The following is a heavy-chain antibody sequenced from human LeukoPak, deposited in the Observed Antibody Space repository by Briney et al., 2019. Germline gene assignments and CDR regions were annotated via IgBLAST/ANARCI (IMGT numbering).Heavy chain of an antibody. Sequence: GASVKVSCKASGYTFTGYYMHWVRQAPGQGLEWMGWINPNSGGTNYAQKFQGWVTMTRDTSISTAYMELSRLRSDDTAVYYCTRPFNSGSYYPTLRYWGQGTLVTVSS. CDR2: INPNSGGT. J-gene: IGHJ4*02. D-gene: IGHD1-26*01. V-gene: IGHV1-2*04. CDR1: GYTFTGYY. CDR3: TRPFNSGSYYPTLRY.